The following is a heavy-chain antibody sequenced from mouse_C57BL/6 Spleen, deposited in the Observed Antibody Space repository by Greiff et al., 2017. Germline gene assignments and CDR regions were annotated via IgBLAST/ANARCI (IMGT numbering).Heavy chain of an antibody. CDR3: ARAPYYSNSYFDY. D-gene: IGHD2-5*01. CDR2: ISDGGSYT. V-gene: IGHV5-4*03. CDR1: GFTFSSYA. Sequence: EVKLEESGGGLVKPGGSLKLSCAASGFTFSSYAMSWVRQTPEKRLEWVATISDGGSYTYYPDNVKGRFTISRDNAKNNLYLQMSHLKSEDTAMYYCARAPYYSNSYFDYWGQGTTLTVAS. J-gene: IGHJ2*01.